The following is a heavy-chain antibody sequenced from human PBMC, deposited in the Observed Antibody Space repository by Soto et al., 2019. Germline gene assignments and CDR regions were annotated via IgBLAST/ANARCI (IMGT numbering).Heavy chain of an antibody. Sequence: ASVKVSCKASGYTFTGYCMHWVRQAPGQGLEWMGWINPSSGGTNYAQKFQGRVTMTRDTSISTAYMELSRLRSDDTAVYYCASGPIWSGYSGWGQGTLVTVSS. CDR1: GYTFTGYC. V-gene: IGHV1-2*02. CDR3: ASGPIWSGYSG. D-gene: IGHD3-3*01. CDR2: INPSSGGT. J-gene: IGHJ4*02.